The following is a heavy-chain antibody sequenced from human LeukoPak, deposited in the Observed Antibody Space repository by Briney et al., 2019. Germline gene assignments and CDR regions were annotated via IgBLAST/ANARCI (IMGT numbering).Heavy chain of an antibody. J-gene: IGHJ4*02. CDR3: ARDWNGQFYYYGSGSPSGYFDY. D-gene: IGHD3-10*01. V-gene: IGHV1-46*01. CDR2: INPSGGST. Sequence: ASVKVSCKASGYTFTSYYMHWVRQAPGQGLEWMGIINPSGGSTSYAQKFQGRVTMTRDTSTSTVYMELSSLRSEDTAVYYCARDWNGQFYYYGSGSPSGYFDYWGQGTLVTVSS. CDR1: GYTFTSYY.